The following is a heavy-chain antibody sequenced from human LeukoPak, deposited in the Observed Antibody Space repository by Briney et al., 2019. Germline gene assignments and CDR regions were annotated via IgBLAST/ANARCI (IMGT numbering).Heavy chain of an antibody. Sequence: PGRSLRLSCAASGFTFSSYSMNWVRQAPGKGLEWVSSISSSSSYIYYADSVKGRFTISRDNAKNSLYLQMNSLRAEDTAVYYCASGNDYRTVVHDYWGQGTLVTVSS. J-gene: IGHJ4*02. CDR3: ASGNDYRTVVHDY. CDR2: ISSSSSYI. CDR1: GFTFSSYS. D-gene: IGHD3-16*01. V-gene: IGHV3-21*01.